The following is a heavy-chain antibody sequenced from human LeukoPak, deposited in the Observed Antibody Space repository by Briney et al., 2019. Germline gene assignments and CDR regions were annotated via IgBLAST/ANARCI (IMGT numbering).Heavy chain of an antibody. CDR3: ARDSGGSGYYYNPLPFDY. Sequence: GGSLRLSCAASGFTFDDYGMSWVRLAPGKGLEWVSGINWNGGSTGYADSVKGRFTISRDNAKNSLYLQMNSLRAEDTALYYCARDSGGSGYYYNPLPFDYWGQGTLVTVSS. V-gene: IGHV3-20*04. J-gene: IGHJ4*02. D-gene: IGHD3-22*01. CDR1: GFTFDDYG. CDR2: INWNGGST.